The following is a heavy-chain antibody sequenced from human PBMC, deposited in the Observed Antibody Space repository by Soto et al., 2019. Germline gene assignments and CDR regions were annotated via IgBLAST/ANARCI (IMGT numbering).Heavy chain of an antibody. CDR2: IWYDGSNK. CDR3: ARDGSLIRTTVWWFDP. CDR1: GFTFSSYG. Sequence: GGSLRLSCAASGFTFSSYGMHWVRQAPGKGLEWVAVIWYDGSNKYYADSVKGRFTISRDNSKNTLYLQMNSLRAEDTAVYYCARDGSLIRTTVWWFDPWGQGTLVTVSS. V-gene: IGHV3-33*01. J-gene: IGHJ5*02. D-gene: IGHD4-17*01.